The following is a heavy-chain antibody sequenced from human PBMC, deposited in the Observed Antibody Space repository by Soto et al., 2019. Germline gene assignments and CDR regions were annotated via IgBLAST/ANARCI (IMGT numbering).Heavy chain of an antibody. J-gene: IGHJ4*02. CDR3: AKGSGNDVAQFDS. Sequence: GGSLRLSCAVSGFSFNIYALSWVRQAPGKGLEWVSTISNSGGSTYADFVKGRFTISRDSSKNTLYLQMSSLRAEETAVYYCAKGSGNDVAQFDSWGQGTLVTVSS. V-gene: IGHV3-23*01. D-gene: IGHD1-1*01. CDR2: ISNSGGST. CDR1: GFSFNIYA.